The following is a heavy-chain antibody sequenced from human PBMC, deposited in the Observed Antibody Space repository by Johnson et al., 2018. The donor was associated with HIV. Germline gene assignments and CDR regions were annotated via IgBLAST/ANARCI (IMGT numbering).Heavy chain of an antibody. D-gene: IGHD1-26*01. J-gene: IGHJ3*02. CDR3: ARFTERYSGSSIPHDAFDI. CDR1: GFTLSRCD. CDR2: INWNGGST. Sequence: MLLVESGGGVVQPGGSLRLSCVGSGFTLSRCDMHWVRQAPGKGLEWVSGINWNGGSTGYADSVKGRFTISRDNAKNSLYLQMNSLRAEDTALYYCARFTERYSGSSIPHDAFDIWGQGTMVTVSS. V-gene: IGHV3-20*04.